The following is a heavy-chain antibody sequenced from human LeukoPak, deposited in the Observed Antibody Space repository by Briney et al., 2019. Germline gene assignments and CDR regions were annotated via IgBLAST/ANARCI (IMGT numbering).Heavy chain of an antibody. CDR3: TRGHD. J-gene: IGHJ4*02. V-gene: IGHV3-7*01. Sequence: GGSLRLSCAASGFTFSSHWISWVRQAPGKGLEWVANINQDGSGKNYVDSVKGRFIISRDNAKNSLYLQMNSLRADDTAVYYCTRGHDWGQGTLVTVSS. CDR1: GFTFSSHW. CDR2: INQDGSGK.